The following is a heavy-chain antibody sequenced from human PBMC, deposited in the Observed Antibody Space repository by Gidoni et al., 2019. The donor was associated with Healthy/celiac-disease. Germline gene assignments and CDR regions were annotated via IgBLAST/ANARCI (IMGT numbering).Heavy chain of an antibody. J-gene: IGHJ3*02. CDR1: GFTFSSYS. CDR2: ISISSSYI. V-gene: IGHV3-21*01. Sequence: EVQLVESGGGLVEPGGSLRLPCASSGFTFSSYSMNWVRQAPGKGLEWVSSISISSSYIYHADSVKGRFTISRDNAKNSLYLQMNSLRAEDTAVYYCARESHITIFGVVITLDAFDIWGQGTMVTVSS. CDR3: ARESHITIFGVVITLDAFDI. D-gene: IGHD3-3*01.